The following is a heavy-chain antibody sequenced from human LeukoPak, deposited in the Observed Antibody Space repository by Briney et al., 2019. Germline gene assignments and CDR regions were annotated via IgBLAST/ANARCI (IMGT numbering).Heavy chain of an antibody. Sequence: GGSLRLSCAASGFTVSSNYMSWVRQGPGKGLEWVSVIYSGGSTYYADSVKGRFTISRDNSKNTLYLQMNSLRAEDTAVYYCARGPLAAAGPTPFDYWGQGTLVTVSS. CDR1: GFTVSSNY. D-gene: IGHD6-13*01. CDR2: IYSGGST. V-gene: IGHV3-66*01. J-gene: IGHJ4*02. CDR3: ARGPLAAAGPTPFDY.